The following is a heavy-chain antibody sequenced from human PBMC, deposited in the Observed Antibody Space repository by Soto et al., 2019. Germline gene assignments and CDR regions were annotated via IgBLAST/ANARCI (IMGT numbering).Heavy chain of an antibody. CDR3: ARDRSDVFLRGYFKWVDP. D-gene: IGHD3-3*01. CDR2: IKQDGSEK. CDR1: GFTFSSYL. J-gene: IGHJ5*02. Sequence: GGSLRLSCAASGFTFSSYLMSWVRQAPGKGLEWVANIKQDGSEKYYVDSVKGRFTISRDNAKNSLYLQMNSLRAEDTAVYYCARDRSDVFLRGYFKWVDPWGQGPLVTV. V-gene: IGHV3-7*01.